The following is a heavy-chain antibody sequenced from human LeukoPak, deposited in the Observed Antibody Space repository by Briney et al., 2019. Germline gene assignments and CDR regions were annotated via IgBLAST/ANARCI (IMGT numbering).Heavy chain of an antibody. J-gene: IGHJ4*02. CDR1: GGTFSSYA. CDR3: ARSRIDYYDSSGYLYYFDY. V-gene: IGHV1-69*13. CDR2: IIPIFGTA. Sequence: GASVKVSCKASGGTFSSYAISWVRQAPGQGLEWMGGIIPIFGTANYAQKFQGRVTITADESTSTAYMELSSLRSEDTAVYYCARSRIDYYDSSGYLYYFDYWGQGTLVTVSS. D-gene: IGHD3-22*01.